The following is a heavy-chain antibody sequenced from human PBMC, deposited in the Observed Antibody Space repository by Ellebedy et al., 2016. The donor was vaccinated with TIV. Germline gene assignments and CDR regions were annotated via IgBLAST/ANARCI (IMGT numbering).Heavy chain of an antibody. J-gene: IGHJ5*02. Sequence: GESLKISXVASGFTLSTYWMHWVRQAPGKGLEWVANIKKDGSTKYYVDSVKGRFTISRDNAKNSLYLQMNSLRAEDTAVYYCARAIGAGDGTWGQGALVTVSS. CDR3: ARAIGAGDGT. V-gene: IGHV3-7*01. CDR1: GFTLSTYW. CDR2: IKKDGSTK. D-gene: IGHD2-15*01.